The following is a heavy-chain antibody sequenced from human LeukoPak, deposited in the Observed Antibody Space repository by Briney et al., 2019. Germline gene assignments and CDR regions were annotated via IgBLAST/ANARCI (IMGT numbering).Heavy chain of an antibody. CDR2: INHSGST. J-gene: IGHJ5*02. CDR3: AREKLYSSSWYGLNWFDP. Sequence: SETLSLTCTVSGGSFSGYYWSWIRQPPGKGLEWIGEINHSGSTNYNPSLKSRVTISVDTSRNQFSLKLSSVTAADTAVYYCAREKLYSSSWYGLNWFDPWGQGTLVTVSS. CDR1: GGSFSGYY. V-gene: IGHV4-34*01. D-gene: IGHD6-13*01.